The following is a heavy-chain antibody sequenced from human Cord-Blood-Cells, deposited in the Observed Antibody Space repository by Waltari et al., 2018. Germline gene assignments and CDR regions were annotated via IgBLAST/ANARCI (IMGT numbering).Heavy chain of an antibody. J-gene: IGHJ4*02. CDR3: ARSPRDGYNYDY. CDR1: GGSISSYY. D-gene: IGHD5-12*01. CDR2: IYYSGST. Sequence: QVQLQESGPGLVKPSETLSLTCTVSGGSISSYYWSWIRQPPGKGLEWIGYIYYSGSTNYNPSLKSRVPISVDTSKNQFSLKLSSVTAADTAVYYCARSPRDGYNYDYWGQGTLVTVSS. V-gene: IGHV4-59*01.